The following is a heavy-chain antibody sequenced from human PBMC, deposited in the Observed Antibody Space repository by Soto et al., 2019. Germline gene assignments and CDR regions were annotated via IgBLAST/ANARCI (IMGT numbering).Heavy chain of an antibody. J-gene: IGHJ6*02. Sequence: QVQLQESGPGLVKPSETLSLTCTVSGGSVNSDSYYWTWIRQPPGKGLEWIGYLYYNTNTNYNPSLKSRVTISVDTSKNQFSLKLSSVTAADTAVYYCARTYCTTTSCQAHGMDVWGQGTTVTVSS. V-gene: IGHV4-61*01. CDR2: LYYNTNT. D-gene: IGHD2-2*01. CDR3: ARTYCTTTSCQAHGMDV. CDR1: GGSVNSDSYY.